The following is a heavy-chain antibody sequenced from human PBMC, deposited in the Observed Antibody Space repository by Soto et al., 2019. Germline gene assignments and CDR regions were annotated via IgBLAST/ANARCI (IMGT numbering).Heavy chain of an antibody. CDR2: ISAYNGNT. D-gene: IGHD1-26*01. V-gene: IGHV1-18*01. Sequence: GRQAPGQGLEWMGWISAYNGNTNYAQKLQGRVTMTTDTSTSTAYMELRSLRSDDTAVYYCARASGSSYWFDPWGQGTLVTGSS. CDR3: ARASGSSYWFDP. J-gene: IGHJ5*02.